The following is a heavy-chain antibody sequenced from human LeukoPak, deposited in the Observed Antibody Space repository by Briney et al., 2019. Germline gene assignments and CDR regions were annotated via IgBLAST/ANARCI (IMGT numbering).Heavy chain of an antibody. CDR1: GYSISTNYY. J-gene: IGHJ6*03. Sequence: SETLSLTCTVSGYSISTNYYWAWIRQSPGTGLEWIGSVYHNGETYYNPSLKSRVIITVDTSKNEFSLRLTSVTAADTAVFYCVTPRSWELSDMAVWGKGTTVIVSS. CDR3: VTPRSWELSDMAV. CDR2: VYHNGET. V-gene: IGHV4-38-2*02. D-gene: IGHD1-26*01.